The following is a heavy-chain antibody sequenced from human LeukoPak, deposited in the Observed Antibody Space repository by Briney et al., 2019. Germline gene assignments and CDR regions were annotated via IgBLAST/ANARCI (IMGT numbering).Heavy chain of an antibody. D-gene: IGHD3-10*01. J-gene: IGHJ5*02. Sequence: SVKVSCKASGGTFSSYAISWVRQAPGQGLEWMGGIIPIFGTANYAQKFQGRVTITADKSTSTAYMELSSLRSEDTAVYYCASTMVPPNWFDPWGQGTLVTVSS. CDR2: IIPIFGTA. CDR1: GGTFSSYA. V-gene: IGHV1-69*06. CDR3: ASTMVPPNWFDP.